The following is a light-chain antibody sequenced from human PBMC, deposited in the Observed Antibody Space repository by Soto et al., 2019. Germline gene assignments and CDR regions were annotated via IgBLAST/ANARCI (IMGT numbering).Light chain of an antibody. CDR3: QRYNSYPYS. J-gene: IGKJ2*03. Sequence: DIQMTQSPSTLSASVGDRVTITCRASRTINTWLAWYQQKPGEAPNLLIYRASTLKSGVPSRFSGSGSGTEFTLTISSLQPDDFATYYCQRYNSYPYSFGQGTKLEIK. CDR1: RTINTW. V-gene: IGKV1-5*03. CDR2: RAS.